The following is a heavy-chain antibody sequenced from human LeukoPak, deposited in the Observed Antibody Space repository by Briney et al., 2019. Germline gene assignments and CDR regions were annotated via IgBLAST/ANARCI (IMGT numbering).Heavy chain of an antibody. J-gene: IGHJ4*02. Sequence: SGPSLIHPTPPLTLTCTFSGFSLSTPGMCVTWIRQPPVKALEWLALIDWYDDKFYSPSLGTRLTISKDTSRNQVVLAMTNMDPVDTATYYCARERGYSSGRGVDYWGQGTLVTVSS. D-gene: IGHD6-19*01. V-gene: IGHV2-70*13. CDR3: ARERGYSSGRGVDY. CDR2: IDWYDDK. CDR1: GFSLSTPGMC.